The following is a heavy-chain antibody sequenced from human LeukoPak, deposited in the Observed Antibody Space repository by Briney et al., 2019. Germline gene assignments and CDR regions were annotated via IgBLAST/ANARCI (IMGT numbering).Heavy chain of an antibody. Sequence: PSETLSLTCTVSGGSISSGSYYWSWIRQPAGKGLEGIGRIYSSGSTNYNPSLKSRVTISLDTAKNQFYLKRSSVTAGDTAVYYCARQYSDLLTGYHRGELYWYFDLWGRGTLVTVSS. CDR1: GGSISSGSYY. D-gene: IGHD3-9*01. CDR2: IYSSGST. J-gene: IGHJ2*01. CDR3: ARQYSDLLTGYHRGELYWYFDL. V-gene: IGHV4-61*02.